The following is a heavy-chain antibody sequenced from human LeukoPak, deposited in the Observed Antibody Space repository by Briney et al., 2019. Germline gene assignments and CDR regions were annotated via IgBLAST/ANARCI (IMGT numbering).Heavy chain of an antibody. CDR2: IYYSGST. CDR1: GGSISSGDYY. V-gene: IGHV4-39*01. CDR3: ARLPLHYDGAA. D-gene: IGHD3-3*01. Sequence: SETLSLTCTVSGGSISSGDYYWSWIRQPPGKGLEWIGSIYYSGSTYYNPSLKSRVTISVDTSKNQFSLKLSSVTAADTAVYYCARLPLHYDGAAWGQGTLVTVSS. J-gene: IGHJ5*02.